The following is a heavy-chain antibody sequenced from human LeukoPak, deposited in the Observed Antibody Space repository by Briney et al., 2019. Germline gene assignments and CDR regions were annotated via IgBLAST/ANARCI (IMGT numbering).Heavy chain of an antibody. Sequence: GSLRLSCAASGFTFSNYWMHWVRQDPGKGLVWVSYIKPDGSNTNYADSVKGRFTISRDNAKNALYLQMNSLRAEDTAVYYCARVQKSRKSVASAVDCWGQGTVVIVSS. CDR1: GFTFSNYW. CDR3: ARVQKSRKSVASAVDC. V-gene: IGHV3-74*01. CDR2: IKPDGSNT. J-gene: IGHJ4*02. D-gene: IGHD5-12*01.